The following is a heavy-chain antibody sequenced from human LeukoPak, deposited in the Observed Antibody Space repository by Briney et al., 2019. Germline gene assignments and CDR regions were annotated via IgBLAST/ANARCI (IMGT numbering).Heavy chain of an antibody. Sequence: SETQSLTCTVSGGSISSYYWSWIRQPAGKGLEWIGRIYTSGSTNYNPSLKSRVTMSVDTSKNQFSLKLSSVTAADTAVFYCARDLSAGHSSRGFDPWGQGTLVTVSS. CDR2: IYTSGST. CDR3: ARDLSAGHSSRGFDP. V-gene: IGHV4-4*07. CDR1: GGSISSYY. J-gene: IGHJ5*02. D-gene: IGHD6-13*01.